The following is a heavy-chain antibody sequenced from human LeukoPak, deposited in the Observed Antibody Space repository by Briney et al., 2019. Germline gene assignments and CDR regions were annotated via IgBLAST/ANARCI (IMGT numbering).Heavy chain of an antibody. D-gene: IGHD6-13*01. CDR2: IYYSGST. CDR3: ARDYSSSWYESDAFDI. J-gene: IGHJ3*02. V-gene: IGHV4-59*01. Sequence: PSETLSLTCTVSGGSISSYYWSWIRQPPGKGLEWIGYIYYSGSTNYNPSLKSRVTISADTSKNQFSLKLSSVTAADTAVYYCARDYSSSWYESDAFDILRQGTMVTVSS. CDR1: GGSISSYY.